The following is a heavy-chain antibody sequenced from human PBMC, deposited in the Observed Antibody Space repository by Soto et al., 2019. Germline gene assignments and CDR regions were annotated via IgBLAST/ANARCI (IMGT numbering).Heavy chain of an antibody. J-gene: IGHJ4*02. CDR1: GFTFRNYA. D-gene: IGHD3-3*01. V-gene: IGHV3-23*01. CDR2: INGGGVST. CDR3: TKRRFLEWFLSGGGEEC. Sequence: QLLESGGGLVQPGGSLRLSCAASGFTFRNYAMSWVRQAPGKGLEWVSAINGGGVSTYYADSVKGRFTISRDQSKNRTYLQMDSLRVEDTAVYYCTKRRFLEWFLSGGGEECWCRGTLVTVSS.